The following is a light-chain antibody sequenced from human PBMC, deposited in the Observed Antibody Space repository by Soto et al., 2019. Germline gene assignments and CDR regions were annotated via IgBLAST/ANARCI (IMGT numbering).Light chain of an antibody. Sequence: DIQMTQSPSTLSGSVGDRVTITCRASQTISSWLAWYQQKPGKAPKLLIYKASTLKSGVPSRFSGSGSGTEFALPSSSLQPDYFATYYCQHYGSYSEAFGQGTKVELK. CDR2: KAS. CDR3: QHYGSYSEA. J-gene: IGKJ1*01. CDR1: QTISSW. V-gene: IGKV1-5*03.